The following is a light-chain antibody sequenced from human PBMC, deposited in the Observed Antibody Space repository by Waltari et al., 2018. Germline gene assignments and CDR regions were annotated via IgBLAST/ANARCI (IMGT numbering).Light chain of an antibody. Sequence: DIQLTQSPSSLSASIGDGVTITCRASHDVSKRLNWYQQKLGEAPKLLIYDVSHLERGVPSRFRGRGSGTEFTLTISSLEPEDVATYYCQQYESLIAFGQGTRL. J-gene: IGKJ5*01. CDR3: QQYESLIA. CDR1: HDVSKR. CDR2: DVS. V-gene: IGKV1-33*01.